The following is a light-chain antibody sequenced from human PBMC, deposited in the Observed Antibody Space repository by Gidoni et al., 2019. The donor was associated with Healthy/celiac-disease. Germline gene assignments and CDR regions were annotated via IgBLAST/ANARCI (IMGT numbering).Light chain of an antibody. J-gene: IGKJ1*01. V-gene: IGKV1-39*01. CDR3: QQSYSTPWT. CDR2: AAS. CDR1: QSISSY. Sequence: DIQMHKYPSSLSASVGDRVNITCRASQSISSYLNWYQQKPGKAPKLLIYAASSLQSGVPSRFSGSGSGTDFTLTISSLQPEDFATYYCQQSYSTPWTFGQGTKVEIK.